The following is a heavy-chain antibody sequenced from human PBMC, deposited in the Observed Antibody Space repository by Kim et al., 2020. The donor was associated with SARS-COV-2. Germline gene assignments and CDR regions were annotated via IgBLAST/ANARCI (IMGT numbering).Heavy chain of an antibody. V-gene: IGHV3-15*01. Sequence: GGSLRLSCAASGFTFSNSWMSWVRQAPGKGLEWVGRIKSKTDGGTTDYAAPVKGRFTISRDESKNTLYLQMNSLETEDTAVYYCTTELYYGSDIYYYGMVVGGQRTTVTVS. CDR2: IKSKTDGGTT. J-gene: IGHJ6*02. CDR1: GFTFSNSW. D-gene: IGHD3-10*01. CDR3: TTELYYGSDIYYYGMVV.